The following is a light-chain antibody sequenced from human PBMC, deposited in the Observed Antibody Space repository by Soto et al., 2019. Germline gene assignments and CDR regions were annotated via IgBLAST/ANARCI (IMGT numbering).Light chain of an antibody. CDR1: QGISSY. Sequence: DIQLTQSPSFLSASVGDRVTITCRASQGISSYLAWYQQKPGKAPKLLIYAASTLQSGVPSRFSGSGSGTEFTLTISSLQPEDLGTYYCQQLNNYPLTFGGGTKV. J-gene: IGKJ4*01. CDR3: QQLNNYPLT. CDR2: AAS. V-gene: IGKV1-9*01.